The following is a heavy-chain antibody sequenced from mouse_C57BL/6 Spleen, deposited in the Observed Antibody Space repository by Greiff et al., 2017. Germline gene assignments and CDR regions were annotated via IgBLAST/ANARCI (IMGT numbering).Heavy chain of an antibody. CDR3: AIKAESNYWDFDV. Sequence: QVQLQQPGAELVKPGASVKVSCKASGYTFTSYWMHWVKQRPGQGLEWIGRIHPSDSDTNYNQKFKGKATLTVAKSSSTAYMQLSSLTSEDSAVYYWAIKAESNYWDFDVWGTGTTVTVSS. D-gene: IGHD6-2*01. CDR2: IHPSDSDT. V-gene: IGHV1-74*01. J-gene: IGHJ1*03. CDR1: GYTFTSYW.